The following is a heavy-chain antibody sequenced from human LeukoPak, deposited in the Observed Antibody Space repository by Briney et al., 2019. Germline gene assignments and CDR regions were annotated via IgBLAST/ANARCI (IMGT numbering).Heavy chain of an antibody. J-gene: IGHJ4*02. CDR3: ARASKRLRSIDY. CDR2: ISSSSSYI. CDR1: GFTFSSYS. Sequence: PGGSLRLSCAASGFTFSSYSMNWVRQAPGKGLEWVSSISSSSSYIYYAGSVKGRFTISRDNAKNSLYLQMNSLRAEDTAVYYCARASKRLRSIDYWGQGTLVTVSS. V-gene: IGHV3-21*01. D-gene: IGHD5-12*01.